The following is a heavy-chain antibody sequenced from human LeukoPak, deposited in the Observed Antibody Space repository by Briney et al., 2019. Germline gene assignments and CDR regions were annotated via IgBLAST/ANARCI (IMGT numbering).Heavy chain of an antibody. Sequence: PGGSLRLSCAASGFTFSTYWMHWVRQAPGKGLVWVSRIRSDGSSTNYADSVKGRFTISRDNAENTLYLQMNSLRADDTAVYYCATQPGSDYWGQGTLVTVSS. CDR1: GFTFSTYW. J-gene: IGHJ4*02. D-gene: IGHD3-10*01. CDR2: IRSDGSST. V-gene: IGHV3-74*01. CDR3: ATQPGSDY.